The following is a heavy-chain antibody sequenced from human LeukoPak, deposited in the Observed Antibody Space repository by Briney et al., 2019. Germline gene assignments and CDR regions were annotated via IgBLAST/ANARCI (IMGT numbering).Heavy chain of an antibody. CDR3: AGDERSSGWFRKDAFDI. CDR1: GGSISSYY. D-gene: IGHD6-19*01. CDR2: IYYSGST. J-gene: IGHJ3*02. V-gene: IGHV4-59*01. Sequence: SETLSLTCTVSGGSISSYYWTWIRQPPGKGLEWIGYIYYSGSTNYNPSLKSRVTISVDTSKNQFSLKLSSVTAADTAVYYCAGDERSSGWFRKDAFDIWGQGTMVTVSS.